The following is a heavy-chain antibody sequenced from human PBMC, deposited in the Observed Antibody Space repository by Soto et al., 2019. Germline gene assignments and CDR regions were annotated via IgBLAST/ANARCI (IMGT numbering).Heavy chain of an antibody. V-gene: IGHV3-21*01. CDR2: ISSSSSYI. J-gene: IGHJ4*02. CDR1: GFTFSSYS. Sequence: GSLRLSCAASGFTFSSYSMNLVRQAPGKGLEWVSSISSSSSYIYYADSVKGRFTISRDNAKNSLYLQMNSLRAEDTAVYYCARDQPGYSYGYGLGYWGQGTLVTVSS. D-gene: IGHD5-18*01. CDR3: ARDQPGYSYGYGLGY.